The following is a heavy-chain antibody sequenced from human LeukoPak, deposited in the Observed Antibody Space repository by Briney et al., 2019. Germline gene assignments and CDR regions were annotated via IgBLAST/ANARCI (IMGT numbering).Heavy chain of an antibody. CDR3: AREPSDGDDFWSGYYDY. Sequence: GASVKVSCKASGYTFTSYTIHWVRQAPGQRLEWMGWINVGNGNTRYSQKFQGRVSITRDTSTSTAYMELRSLRSDDTAVYYCAREPSDGDDFWSGYYDYWGRGTLVTVSS. J-gene: IGHJ4*02. D-gene: IGHD3-3*01. CDR2: INVGNGNT. V-gene: IGHV1-3*01. CDR1: GYTFTSYT.